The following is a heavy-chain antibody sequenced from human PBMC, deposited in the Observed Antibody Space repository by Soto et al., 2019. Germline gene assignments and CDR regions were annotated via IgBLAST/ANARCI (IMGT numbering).Heavy chain of an antibody. J-gene: IGHJ6*02. CDR2: INPGNGDT. CDR3: ARTDCSSTSCYNYYYYGMDV. V-gene: IGHV1-3*01. CDR1: GYSFTKYG. D-gene: IGHD2-2*01. Sequence: QVQLVQSGTEVKKPGASVKVSCKTSGYSFTKYGLHWVRQAPGQRLEWMGWINPGNGDTKYSQKFQGRVTITRDTSATTAYMELSSLRSEDSAVFYCARTDCSSTSCYNYYYYGMDVWGQGTTVPVSS.